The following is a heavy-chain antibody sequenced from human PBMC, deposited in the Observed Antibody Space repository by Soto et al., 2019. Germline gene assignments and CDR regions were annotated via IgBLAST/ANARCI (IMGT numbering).Heavy chain of an antibody. CDR2: INAGNGNT. Sequence: QVQLVQSGAEVKKPGASVKVSCKASGYTFTSYAMHWVRQAPGQRLEWMGWINAGNGNTKYSQKFQGRVTITRDTSASTAYMELSSLRSEDTAVYYCAKGIAVAPYYFDYWGQGTLVTVSS. V-gene: IGHV1-3*01. CDR3: AKGIAVAPYYFDY. CDR1: GYTFTSYA. J-gene: IGHJ4*02. D-gene: IGHD6-19*01.